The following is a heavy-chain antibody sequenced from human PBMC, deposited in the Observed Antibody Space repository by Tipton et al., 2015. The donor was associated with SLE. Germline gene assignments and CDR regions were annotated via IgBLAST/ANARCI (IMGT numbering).Heavy chain of an antibody. V-gene: IGHV4-59*01. J-gene: IGHJ6*03. CDR2: IYYSGST. CDR3: ARDKKAPSYYYYYMDV. Sequence: TLSLTCTVSGGSISSYYWSWIRQPPGKGLEWIGYIYYSGSTNYNPSLKSRVTISVDTPKNQFSLKLSSVTAADTAVYYCARDKKAPSYYYYYMDVWGKGTTVTVSS. CDR1: GGSISSYY.